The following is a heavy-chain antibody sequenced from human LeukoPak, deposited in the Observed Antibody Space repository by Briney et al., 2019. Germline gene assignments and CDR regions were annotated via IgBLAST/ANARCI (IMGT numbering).Heavy chain of an antibody. CDR2: IYYSGST. CDR1: GGSISSYY. V-gene: IGHV4-59*01. J-gene: IGHJ5*02. CDR3: AGNVFNWFDP. Sequence: SQTLSLTCTVSGGSISSYYWSWIRQPPGKGLEWIGYIYYSGSTNYNPSLKSRVTISVDTSKNQFSLKLSSVTAADTAVYYCAGNVFNWFDPWGQGTLVTVSS.